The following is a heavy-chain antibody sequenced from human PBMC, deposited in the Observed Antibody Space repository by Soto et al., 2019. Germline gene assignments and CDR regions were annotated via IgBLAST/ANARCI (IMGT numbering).Heavy chain of an antibody. J-gene: IGHJ6*02. CDR1: GFTFSNYI. V-gene: IGHV3-30-3*01. CDR2: ILHDGNNK. CDR3: AKDRPPVDYYYGMDV. D-gene: IGHD2-15*01. Sequence: GSLRLSSAASGFTFSNYIMHWVRQAPGKGLEWVAIILHDGNNKYYADSVKGRFTISRDNSKNTLYLQMNSLRAEDTAVYYCAKDRPPVDYYYGMDVWGQGTTVTVSS.